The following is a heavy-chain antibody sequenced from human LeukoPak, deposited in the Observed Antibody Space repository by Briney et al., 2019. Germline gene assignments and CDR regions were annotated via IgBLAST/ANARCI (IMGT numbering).Heavy chain of an antibody. J-gene: IGHJ4*02. CDR3: AKVPHSWGLFDS. Sequence: ASVKVSCKASGYTFTSFAMHWVRQAPEQRLEWMGWINAGNGNTKYSQRFQGRVTFTRDTSASTAYMELSSLRTEDTAVYYCAKVPHSWGLFDSWGQGTLVTVSS. CDR1: GYTFTSFA. CDR2: INAGNGNT. V-gene: IGHV1-3*01. D-gene: IGHD3-16*01.